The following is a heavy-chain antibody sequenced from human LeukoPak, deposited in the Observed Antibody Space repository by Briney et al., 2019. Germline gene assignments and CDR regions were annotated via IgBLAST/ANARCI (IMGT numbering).Heavy chain of an antibody. D-gene: IGHD3-16*02. CDR2: VYPRGAT. Sequence: SEFLSVNFKLSGGSITIGSYYWTCIRHPPVNRLEWIAVVYPRGATNYNSSLKSRVTVSQDTSKNQFSLKLMSVTAADTAVYYCARASGRFTTDWAPWMGFDLWGQGTLVTVSS. CDR1: GGSITIGSYY. CDR3: ARASGRFTTDWAPWMGFDL. V-gene: IGHV4-61*02. J-gene: IGHJ4*02.